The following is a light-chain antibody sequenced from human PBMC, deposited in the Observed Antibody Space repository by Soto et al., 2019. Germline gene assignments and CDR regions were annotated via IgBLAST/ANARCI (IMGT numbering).Light chain of an antibody. CDR2: DSS. CDR3: QQYDNLPIT. J-gene: IGKJ5*01. V-gene: IGKV1-33*01. CDR1: RDISNG. Sequence: DIQMTQSPSSLSTSIGDRVTITCQASRDISNGLNWYQQKPGRASTLLIYDSSNLQPGVPSRFSGSGSGTEFTFTISRLQPEDIATYYCQQYDNLPITFGQGTRLEIK.